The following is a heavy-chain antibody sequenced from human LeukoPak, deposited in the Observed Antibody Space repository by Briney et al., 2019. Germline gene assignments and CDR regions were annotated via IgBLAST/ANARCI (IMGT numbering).Heavy chain of an antibody. CDR1: GFTFSAYG. D-gene: IGHD6-13*01. Sequence: PGRSLRLSCAASGFTFSAYGMHWVRQAPGKGLEWVAVIWYDGNNKYYADSVKGRFTISRDNSKNTLYLQMNSLRAEDTAVYYCARRRRYSSTWYPFDYWGQGTLVTVSS. CDR2: IWYDGNNK. CDR3: ARRRRYSSTWYPFDY. J-gene: IGHJ4*02. V-gene: IGHV3-33*01.